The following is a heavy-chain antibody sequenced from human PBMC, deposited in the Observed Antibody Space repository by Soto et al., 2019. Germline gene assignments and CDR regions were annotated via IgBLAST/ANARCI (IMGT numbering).Heavy chain of an antibody. CDR3: ANDGGGAVYYCYFGMDD. CDR2: ISGSGGST. J-gene: IGHJ6*02. CDR1: GFTFSSYA. V-gene: IGHV3-23*01. Sequence: GGSLRLSCAASGFTFSSYAMSWVRQAPGKGLEWVSAISGSGGSTYYADYVKGRFTISRDNSKNTLYLQMNSLRAEDTAVYYCANDGGGAVYYCYFGMDDWGQGTTVTVSS. D-gene: IGHD1-26*01.